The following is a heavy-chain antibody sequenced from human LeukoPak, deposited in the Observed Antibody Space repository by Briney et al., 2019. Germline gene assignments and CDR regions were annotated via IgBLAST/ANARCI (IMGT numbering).Heavy chain of an antibody. Sequence: SVKVTCKASGGTFSSYTISWVRQAPGQGLEWMGRIIPIVGIANYAQKFQGRVTITADKSPSTAYMELSSLRSEDTAVYYCARDSPPWNDRGFFDYWGQGTLVTVSS. D-gene: IGHD1-1*01. J-gene: IGHJ4*02. V-gene: IGHV1-69*04. CDR1: GGTFSSYT. CDR2: IIPIVGIA. CDR3: ARDSPPWNDRGFFDY.